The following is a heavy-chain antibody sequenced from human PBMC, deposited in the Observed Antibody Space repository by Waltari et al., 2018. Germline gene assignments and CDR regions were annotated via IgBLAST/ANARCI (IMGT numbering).Heavy chain of an antibody. J-gene: IGHJ5*02. CDR3: AKAASGSSPGWSDP. D-gene: IGHD6-6*01. V-gene: IGHV3-30*02. CDR2: IRSDGNDK. Sequence: QVQLVESGGGVVQPGGSLRLSCAASGFTFSTYGMHWVRQAPGKGLDWVSFIRSDGNDKYYTESVKGQVTSSREKSKNRLYLQMNSLRAEDTAVYYCAKAASGSSPGWSDPWGQGTLVTVSS. CDR1: GFTFSTYG.